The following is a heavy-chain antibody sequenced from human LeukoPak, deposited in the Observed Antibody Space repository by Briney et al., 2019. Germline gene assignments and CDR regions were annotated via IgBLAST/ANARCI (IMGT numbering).Heavy chain of an antibody. V-gene: IGHV3-21*01. D-gene: IGHD6-13*01. J-gene: IGHJ6*02. CDR1: GFTFSSYS. Sequence: PGGSLRLSCAASGFTFSSYSMNWVRQAPGEGLEWVSSISSSSSYIYYADSVKGRFTISRDNAKNSLYLQMNSLRAEDTAVYYCARDMVYSSSWPLYYYGMDVWGQGNTVTVSS. CDR2: ISSSSSYI. CDR3: ARDMVYSSSWPLYYYGMDV.